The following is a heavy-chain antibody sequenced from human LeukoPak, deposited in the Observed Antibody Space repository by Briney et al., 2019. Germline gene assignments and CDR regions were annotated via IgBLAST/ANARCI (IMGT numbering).Heavy chain of an antibody. CDR1: GYTFTSYG. V-gene: IGHV1-18*01. D-gene: IGHD4-17*01. CDR3: ARGEGTYGDYSAEYFQH. J-gene: IGHJ1*01. Sequence: ASVKVSCKASGYTFTSYGISWVRQAPGQGLEWVGWISAYNGNTNYAQKLQGRVTMTTDTSTSTAYMELRSLRSDDTAVYYCARGEGTYGDYSAEYFQHWGQGTLVTVSS. CDR2: ISAYNGNT.